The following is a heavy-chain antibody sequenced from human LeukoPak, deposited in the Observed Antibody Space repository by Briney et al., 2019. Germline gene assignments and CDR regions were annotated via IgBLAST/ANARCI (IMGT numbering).Heavy chain of an antibody. V-gene: IGHV3-7*01. CDR1: AFTCSSYW. Sequence: PGGSLRLSCAGSAFTCSSYWMSWLRQAPGKGLEWVANIKQDGTAKYYVDSVKGRFSISRANAKNSLYLQMNSLRVEVTAVYYCATVDTAYFYYYYLGVWAKGTMVTVSS. CDR3: ATVDTAYFYYYYLGV. CDR2: IKQDGTAK. J-gene: IGHJ6*03. D-gene: IGHD5-18*01.